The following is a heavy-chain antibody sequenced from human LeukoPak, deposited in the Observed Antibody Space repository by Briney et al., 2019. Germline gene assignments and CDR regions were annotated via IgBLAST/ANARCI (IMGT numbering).Heavy chain of an antibody. D-gene: IGHD3-10*01. Sequence: PSETLPLTCTVSGGSISSSSYYWGWIRQPPGKGLEWIGSIYYSGSTFYNPSLKSRVTISVDTSKNQFSLKLSSVTATDTAVYYCAKTQTRVVWGKGTTVTVSS. CDR1: GGSISSSSYY. V-gene: IGHV4-39*01. J-gene: IGHJ6*03. CDR3: AKTQTRVV. CDR2: IYYSGST.